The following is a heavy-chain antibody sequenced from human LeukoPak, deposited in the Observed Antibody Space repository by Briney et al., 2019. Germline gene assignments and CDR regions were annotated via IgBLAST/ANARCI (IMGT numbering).Heavy chain of an antibody. J-gene: IGHJ6*02. CDR1: GYTFTSYG. Sequence: GASVKVSCKASGYTFTSYGISWVRQAPGQGLEWMGWINPNSGGTNYAQKFQGRVTMTRDTAITTAYMELSSLRSDDTAVYYCARRSLPYGMDVWGQGTTVTVSS. CDR3: ARRSLPYGMDV. V-gene: IGHV1-2*02. CDR2: INPNSGGT. D-gene: IGHD2-21*02.